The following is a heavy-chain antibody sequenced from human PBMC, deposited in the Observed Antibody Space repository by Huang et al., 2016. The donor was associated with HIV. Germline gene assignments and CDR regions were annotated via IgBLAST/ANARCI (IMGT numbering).Heavy chain of an antibody. V-gene: IGHV4-34*01. J-gene: IGHJ2*01. CDR1: GGSVSGHY. Sequence: QVQLQQWGAGLLKPSETLSLTCACYGGSVSGHYWSWIRQPPGKGLEWIAEINDNGYTNYNPTRKSRVTISVHTARNQFSLKLNSVAAADAAVYYCARASWYEPRSWYFGLWGRGTLVTVSS. CDR2: INDNGYT. CDR3: ARASWYEPRSWYFGL. D-gene: IGHD6-13*01.